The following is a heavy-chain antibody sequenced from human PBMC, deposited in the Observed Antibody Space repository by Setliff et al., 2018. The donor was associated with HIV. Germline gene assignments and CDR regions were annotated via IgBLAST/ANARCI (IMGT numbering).Heavy chain of an antibody. CDR3: ARYRRDDSYRTAYFDS. Sequence: SETLSLTCTVSGGSISSHYWSWIRQPPGKGLDWIGNIYYSGYTNYNPSLKSRVTISVDTSKNQFSLKLSSLTAADTSVYYCARYRRDDSYRTAYFDSLGQGPLVTASS. J-gene: IGHJ4*02. CDR1: GGSISSHY. D-gene: IGHD2-21*02. CDR2: IYYSGYT. V-gene: IGHV4-59*08.